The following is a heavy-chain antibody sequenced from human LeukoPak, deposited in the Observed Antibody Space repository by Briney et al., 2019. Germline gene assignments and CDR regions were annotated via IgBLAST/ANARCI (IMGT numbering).Heavy chain of an antibody. Sequence: GGSLRLSCAASGFTFSGYGMHWVRQAPGKGLEWVAFIRYDGSNKYYADSVKGRFTISRDNSKNTLYLQMNSLRAEDTAVYYCARGGKRAVAGTRSPQYFQHWGQGTLVTVSS. J-gene: IGHJ1*01. CDR2: IRYDGSNK. V-gene: IGHV3-30*02. D-gene: IGHD6-19*01. CDR1: GFTFSGYG. CDR3: ARGGKRAVAGTRSPQYFQH.